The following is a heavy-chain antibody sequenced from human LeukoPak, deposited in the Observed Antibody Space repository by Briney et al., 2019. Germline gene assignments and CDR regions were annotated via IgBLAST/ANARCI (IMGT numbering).Heavy chain of an antibody. Sequence: PGGSLRLSCAASGFTVSSYGMSWVCQAPGKGLEWVSLITRSGGSTYYADSVKGRFTISRDNSKNTLHLQMNTLRAEDTAVYYCAKDVSWNWFDPWGQGTLVTVSS. J-gene: IGHJ5*02. V-gene: IGHV3-23*01. CDR3: AKDVSWNWFDP. CDR1: GFTVSSYG. CDR2: ITRSGGST.